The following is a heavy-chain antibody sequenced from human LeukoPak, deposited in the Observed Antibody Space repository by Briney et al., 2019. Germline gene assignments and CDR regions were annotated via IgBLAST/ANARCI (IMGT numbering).Heavy chain of an antibody. Sequence: GGSLRLSCAGSGFTFSSNPLSWVRQAPGKGLEWVSAISGSGANTYYGDSVRGRFTISRDNSKNTLYLQMNTLRADDTAVCYCATTKPARRYFDYWGQGILVTVSS. V-gene: IGHV3-23*01. CDR3: ATTKPARRYFDY. CDR1: GFTFSSNP. CDR2: ISGSGANT. J-gene: IGHJ4*02. D-gene: IGHD6-6*01.